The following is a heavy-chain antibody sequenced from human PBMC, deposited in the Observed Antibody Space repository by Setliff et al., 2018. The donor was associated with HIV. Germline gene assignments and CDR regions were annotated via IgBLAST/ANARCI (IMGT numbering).Heavy chain of an antibody. CDR1: GDSITNSMHY. CDR2: IHYNDGKT. J-gene: IGHJ4*02. Sequence: PSETLSLTCTVSGDSITNSMHYWSWIRQPPGKGLEFIGSIHYNDGKTYYNAALRSRVTISADTSKNQFSLKLTSVTAADTAVYYCARGSYRGSGFFVRYFDFWGQGSLVTVSS. D-gene: IGHD3-3*01. V-gene: IGHV4-39*01. CDR3: ARGSYRGSGFFVRYFDF.